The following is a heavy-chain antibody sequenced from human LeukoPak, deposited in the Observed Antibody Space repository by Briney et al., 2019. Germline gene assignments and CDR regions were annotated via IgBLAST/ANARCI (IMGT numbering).Heavy chain of an antibody. Sequence: SETLSLTCTVSGVSITNYYWNWIRQPPGKGLEWIGNIYYSGSTNYNPSLKSRVTMSVDTSKNQFSLKLSSVTAADTAVYYCARVPINYDSSGYPYYYYGMDVWGQGTTVTVSS. CDR2: IYYSGST. V-gene: IGHV4-59*12. D-gene: IGHD3-22*01. CDR3: ARVPINYDSSGYPYYYYGMDV. CDR1: GVSITNYY. J-gene: IGHJ6*02.